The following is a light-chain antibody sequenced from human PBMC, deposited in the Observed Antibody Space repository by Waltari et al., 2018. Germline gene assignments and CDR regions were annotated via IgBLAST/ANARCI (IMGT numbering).Light chain of an antibody. Sequence: QSALTPPASVSGSPGQSITISCTGTSSSVGIYNLFSWYQQHPGKAPKLMIYEGSKRPSGVSNRFSGSKSGNTASLTISGLQAEDEADYFCSSYAGSSTLYVFGTGTKVTVL. CDR3: SSYAGSSTLYV. CDR1: SSSVGIYNL. CDR2: EGS. J-gene: IGLJ1*01. V-gene: IGLV2-23*01.